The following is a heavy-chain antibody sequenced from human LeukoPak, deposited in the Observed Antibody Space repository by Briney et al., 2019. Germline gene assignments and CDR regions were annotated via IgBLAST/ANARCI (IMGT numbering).Heavy chain of an antibody. CDR3: ARDYCSSTSCYPVDDY. V-gene: IGHV1-69*05. J-gene: IGHJ4*02. D-gene: IGHD2-2*01. CDR2: VIPIFGTA. Sequence: PVKVSCKASGGTFSSYAISWVRQAPGQGLEWMGRVIPIFGTANYAQKFQGRVTITTDESTSTAYMELSSLRSEDTAVYYCARDYCSSTSCYPVDDYWGQGTLVTVSS. CDR1: GGTFSSYA.